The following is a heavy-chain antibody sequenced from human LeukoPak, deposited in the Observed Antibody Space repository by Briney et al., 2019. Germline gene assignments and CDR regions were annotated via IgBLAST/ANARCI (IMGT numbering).Heavy chain of an antibody. CDR2: ISSSSSYI. D-gene: IGHD5-12*01. Sequence: GGSLRLSCAASGFTFSDYYMSWIRQAPGKGLEWVSSISSSSSYIYYADSVKGRFTISRDNAKNSLYLQMNSLRAEDTAVYYCARVSNVVATIWGQGTLVTVSS. V-gene: IGHV3-11*06. CDR3: ARVSNVVATI. CDR1: GFTFSDYY. J-gene: IGHJ4*02.